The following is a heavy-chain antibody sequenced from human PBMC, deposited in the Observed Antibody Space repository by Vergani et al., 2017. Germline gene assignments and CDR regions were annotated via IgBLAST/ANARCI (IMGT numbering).Heavy chain of an antibody. CDR1: GGSFSGYN. D-gene: IGHD2-15*01. Sequence: QVQLQQWGAGLLKPSETLSLTCAVYGGSFSGYNWSGIGQPPGKGLEWFGENNHRGSTNYNPSLKSGVTISVDTSKNQFSLKLSSVTAADTAVYYCARQVVAATLASWFDPWGQGTLVTVSS. V-gene: IGHV4-34*01. CDR2: NNHRGST. CDR3: ARQVVAATLASWFDP. J-gene: IGHJ5*02.